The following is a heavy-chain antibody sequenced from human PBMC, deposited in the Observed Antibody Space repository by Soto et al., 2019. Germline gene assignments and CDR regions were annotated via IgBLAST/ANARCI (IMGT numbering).Heavy chain of an antibody. J-gene: IGHJ3*02. CDR2: MNPNSGNT. V-gene: IGHV1-8*01. CDR1: GYTFTSYD. Sequence: QVQLVQSGAEVKKPGASVKVSCKASGYTFTSYDINWVRQATGQGLEWMGWMNPNSGNTGYAQKXQGRVTKTRNXXIXTXSMELSSLRSEDTAVYYCARGGPFDWLLWSWGAFDIWGQGTMVTVSS. CDR3: ARGGPFDWLLWSWGAFDI. D-gene: IGHD3-9*01.